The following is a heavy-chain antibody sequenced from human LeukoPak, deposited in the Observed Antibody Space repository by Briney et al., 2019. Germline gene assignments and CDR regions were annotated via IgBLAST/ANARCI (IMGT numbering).Heavy chain of an antibody. Sequence: GASVKVSCKASGYTFTGYDINWVRQATGQGLEWMGWMNPNSGNTGYAQKFQGRVTMTRNTSIGTAYMELSSLRSEDTAVYYCARGPKYSSLSLYYGMDVWGQGTTVTVSS. CDR2: MNPNSGNT. V-gene: IGHV1-8*01. D-gene: IGHD6-6*01. J-gene: IGHJ6*02. CDR3: ARGPKYSSLSLYYGMDV. CDR1: GYTFTGYD.